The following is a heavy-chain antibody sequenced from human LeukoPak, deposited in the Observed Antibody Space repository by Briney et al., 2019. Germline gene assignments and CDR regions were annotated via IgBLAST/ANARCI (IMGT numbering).Heavy chain of an antibody. CDR3: ASVEMAKNDFDY. CDR1: GGSISSTRYY. Sequence: SETLSLTCTVSGGSISSTRYYWGWIRQPPGKGLEWIGSIYYSGSTYYNPSLKSRVTISVDTSKNQFSLKLSSVTAADTAVYYCASVEMAKNDFDYWGQGTLATVSS. D-gene: IGHD5-24*01. CDR2: IYYSGST. V-gene: IGHV4-39*07. J-gene: IGHJ4*02.